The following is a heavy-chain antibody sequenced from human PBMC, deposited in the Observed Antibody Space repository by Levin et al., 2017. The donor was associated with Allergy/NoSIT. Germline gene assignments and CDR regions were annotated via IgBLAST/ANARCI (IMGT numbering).Heavy chain of an antibody. CDR1: GFTFSSYA. D-gene: IGHD2-2*01. J-gene: IGHJ6*02. CDR2: ISGSGGST. Sequence: GGSLRLSCAASGFTFSSYAMSWVRQAPGKGLEWVSAISGSGGSTYYADSVKGRFTISRDNSKNTLYLQMNSLRAEDTAVYYCAKDQYCSSTSCYAYYYYYGMDVWGQGTTVTVSS. CDR3: AKDQYCSSTSCYAYYYYYGMDV. V-gene: IGHV3-23*01.